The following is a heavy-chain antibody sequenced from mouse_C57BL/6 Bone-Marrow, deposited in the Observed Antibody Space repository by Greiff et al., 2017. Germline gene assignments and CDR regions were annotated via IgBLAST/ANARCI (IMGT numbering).Heavy chain of an antibody. D-gene: IGHD2-5*01. J-gene: IGHJ3*01. CDR2: IDPETGGT. Sequence: QVQLKESGAELVRPGASVTLSCKASGYTFTDYEMHWVKQTPVHGLEWIGAIDPETGGTAYNQKFKGKAILTADKSSSTAYMELRSLTSEDSAVYYCTRRGIVIRFAYWGQGTLVTVSA. CDR3: TRRGIVIRFAY. CDR1: GYTFTDYE. V-gene: IGHV1-15*01.